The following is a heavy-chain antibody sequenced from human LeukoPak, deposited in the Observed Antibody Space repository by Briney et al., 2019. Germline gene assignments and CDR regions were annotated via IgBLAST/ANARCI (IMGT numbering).Heavy chain of an antibody. J-gene: IGHJ4*02. V-gene: IGHV3-64D*06. Sequence: QTGGSLRLSCSASGFTFSTFAMHWVRQAPGKGLEYISTISNAGDSTYYTDSVKGRFTFSRDNSMNTLYLQMSSLRAEDTAVYYCVKPGAKMPTFRRYFDYWGQGPLVTVSS. CDR3: VKPGAKMPTFRRYFDY. D-gene: IGHD2/OR15-2a*01. CDR1: GFTFSTFA. CDR2: ISNAGDST.